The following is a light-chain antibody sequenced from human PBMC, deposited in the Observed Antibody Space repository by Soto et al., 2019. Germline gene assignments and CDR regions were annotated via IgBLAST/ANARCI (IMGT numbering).Light chain of an antibody. Sequence: QSVLTQPPSVSAAPGQRVTIPCTGGSSNIGAGYDVHWYHQLPGTAPKLLIYSYNTRPSGVPDRFSGSKSGTSASLAITGLQAEDEADYYCQYFDSSLSAVVFGGGTKLTVL. CDR2: SYN. CDR3: QYFDSSLSAVV. CDR1: SSNIGAGYD. J-gene: IGLJ2*01. V-gene: IGLV1-40*01.